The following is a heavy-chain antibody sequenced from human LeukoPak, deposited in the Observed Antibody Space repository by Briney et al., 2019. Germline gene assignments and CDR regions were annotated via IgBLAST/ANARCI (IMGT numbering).Heavy chain of an antibody. J-gene: IGHJ5*02. CDR3: ARDNSVGDSAWWFDP. V-gene: IGHV1-46*01. CDR1: GYTFTGYY. CDR2: INPSGDNT. D-gene: IGHD5-12*01. Sequence: GASVKNSCKASGYTFTGYYMHWVRQAPGQGLEWMGIINPSGDNTWYAQKFQGRVTMTRDMATSTDYMEVSSLRSEDTAVYYCARDNSVGDSAWWFDPWGQGTLVTVSS.